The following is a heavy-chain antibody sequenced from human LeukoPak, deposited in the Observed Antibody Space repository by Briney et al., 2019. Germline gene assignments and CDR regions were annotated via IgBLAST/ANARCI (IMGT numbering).Heavy chain of an antibody. CDR1: GFTFSSYA. J-gene: IGHJ4*02. Sequence: GGSLSLSCAASGFTFSSYAMSWVRQAPGKGLEWVSAISGSGGSTYYADSVKGRFTISRDNSKNTLYLQMNSLRAEDTAVYYCAKDGGYCSSTSCYGNDYWGQGTLVTVSS. CDR3: AKDGGYCSSTSCYGNDY. D-gene: IGHD2-2*01. V-gene: IGHV3-23*01. CDR2: ISGSGGST.